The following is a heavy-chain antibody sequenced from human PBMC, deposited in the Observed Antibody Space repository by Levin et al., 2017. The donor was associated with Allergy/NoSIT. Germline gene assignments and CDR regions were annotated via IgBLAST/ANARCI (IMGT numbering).Heavy chain of an antibody. CDR2: IYPGDSDT. Sequence: GASVKVSCKGSGYSFTSYWIGWVRQMPGKGLEWMGIIYPGDSDTRYSPSFQGQVTISADKSISTAYLQWSSLKASDTAMYYCARLPSKDFWSGYYPYYYMDVWGKGTTVTVSS. CDR3: ARLPSKDFWSGYYPYYYMDV. V-gene: IGHV5-51*01. J-gene: IGHJ6*03. D-gene: IGHD3-3*01. CDR1: GYSFTSYW.